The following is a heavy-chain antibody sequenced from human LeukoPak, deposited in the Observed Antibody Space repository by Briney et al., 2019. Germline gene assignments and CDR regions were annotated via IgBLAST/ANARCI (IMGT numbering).Heavy chain of an antibody. D-gene: IGHD6-19*01. J-gene: IGHJ3*02. CDR3: AKSRLGSGWARDAFDI. CDR1: GFTFSSYA. V-gene: IGHV3-23*01. Sequence: GGSLRLSCAASGFTFSSYAMSWFRQAPGKGLEWVSAISGSGGSTYYADSVKGRFTISRDNSKNTLYLQMNSLRAEDTAVYYCAKSRLGSGWARDAFDIWGQGTMVTVSS. CDR2: ISGSGGST.